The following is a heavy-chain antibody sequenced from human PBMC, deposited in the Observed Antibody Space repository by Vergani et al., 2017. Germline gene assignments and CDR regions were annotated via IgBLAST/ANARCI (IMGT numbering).Heavy chain of an antibody. CDR2: IYTSGST. CDR3: ARAKGRYDILTGYYDY. V-gene: IGHV4-4*08. D-gene: IGHD3-9*01. Sequence: QVQLQESGPGLVKPSETLSLTCTVSGGSISSYYWSWIRQPPGKGLEWIGYIYTSGSTNYNPSLKSRVTISVDTSKNQFSLKLSSVTAADTAVYYCARAKGRYDILTGYYDYWGQGTLVTVSS. J-gene: IGHJ4*02. CDR1: GGSISSYY.